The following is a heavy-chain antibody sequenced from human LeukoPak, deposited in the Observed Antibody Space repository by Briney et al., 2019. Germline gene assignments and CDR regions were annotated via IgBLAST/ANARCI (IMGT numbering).Heavy chain of an antibody. Sequence: SETLSLTCTVSGYSISSGYYWGWIRQPPGKGLEWIGSIYHSGTTYYNPSLKSRVTISVDTSKNQFSLKLSSVTAADTAVYYCARDGFSYCSSTSCYHYYYYYYMDVWGKGTTVTVSS. D-gene: IGHD2-2*01. CDR3: ARDGFSYCSSTSCYHYYYYYYMDV. CDR1: GYSISSGYY. J-gene: IGHJ6*03. CDR2: IYHSGTT. V-gene: IGHV4-38-2*02.